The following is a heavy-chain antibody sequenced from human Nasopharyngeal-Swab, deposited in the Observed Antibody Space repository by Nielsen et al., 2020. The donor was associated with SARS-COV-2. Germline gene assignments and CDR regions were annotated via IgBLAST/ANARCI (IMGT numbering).Heavy chain of an antibody. V-gene: IGHV3-23*01. Sequence: GESLKISCAASGFTFRSYAMSWVRQAPGKGLEWVSAISGSCGSTYYADSVKGRFTISRDNSQNTLYLQMNSLRAEDTAVYYCAKVSSPYDFWSGYYTSYYYMDVWGKGTTLTVSS. D-gene: IGHD3-3*01. CDR2: ISGSCGST. CDR3: AKVSSPYDFWSGYYTSYYYMDV. J-gene: IGHJ6*03. CDR1: GFTFRSYA.